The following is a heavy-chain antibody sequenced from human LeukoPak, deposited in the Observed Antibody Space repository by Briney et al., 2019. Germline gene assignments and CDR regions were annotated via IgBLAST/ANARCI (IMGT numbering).Heavy chain of an antibody. CDR1: GFTFSSYE. CDR3: ARDSSPLSGILVY. D-gene: IGHD3-10*01. V-gene: IGHV3-48*03. J-gene: IGHJ4*02. Sequence: GGSLRLSCAASGFTFSSYEMNWVRQAPGKGLEWVSYISSSGSTIYYADSVKGRFTISRDNAKNSLYLQMNSLRAEDTAVYYCARDSSPLSGILVYWGQGTLVTVSS. CDR2: ISSSGSTI.